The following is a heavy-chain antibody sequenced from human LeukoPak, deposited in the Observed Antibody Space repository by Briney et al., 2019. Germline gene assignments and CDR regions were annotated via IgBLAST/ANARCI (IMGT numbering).Heavy chain of an antibody. CDR3: ARGSSSSWFL. CDR1: GGSISSYY. V-gene: IGHV4-59*01. Sequence: SETLSLTCTVSGGSISSYYWSWIREPPGKGLEWIGYIYYSGTTNYNPSLKSRVTISVDTSTNQLSLNLSPVTAADTAVYYCARGSSSSWFLWGQGTLVTVSS. D-gene: IGHD6-13*01. CDR2: IYYSGTT. J-gene: IGHJ4*02.